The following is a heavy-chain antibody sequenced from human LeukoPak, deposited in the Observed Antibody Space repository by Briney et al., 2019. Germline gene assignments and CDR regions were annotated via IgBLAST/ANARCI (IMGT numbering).Heavy chain of an antibody. CDR2: FYHRGST. D-gene: IGHD3-3*01. CDR3: AREHYDFWSGSQRRGYFAY. Sequence: SETLSLTCAVSGGSISSSNWWSWVRQPPGKGLGWFGEFYHRGSTNYNRSLRSGVTISVAKPKNQFSLNMSCVTARSPGVYYCAREHYDFWSGSQRRGYFAYCGQGTLVTASS. V-gene: IGHV4-4*02. CDR1: GGSISSSNW. J-gene: IGHJ4*02.